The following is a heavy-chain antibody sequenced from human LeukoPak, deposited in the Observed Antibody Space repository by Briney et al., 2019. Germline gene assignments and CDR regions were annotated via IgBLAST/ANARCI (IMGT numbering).Heavy chain of an antibody. J-gene: IGHJ5*02. V-gene: IGHV3-20*04. D-gene: IGHD2-15*01. CDR2: IDWNGDGT. CDR1: GFTFDDYG. Sequence: GGSLRLSCAASGFTFDDYGTSWVRQAPGKGLEWVSSIDWNGDGTDYADSVKGRFTISRDNAKNSLYLQMTGLRGEDTALYYCARGGFKVYCSGGTCYSRTDNWFDPWGQGTLVTVSS. CDR3: ARGGFKVYCSGGTCYSRTDNWFDP.